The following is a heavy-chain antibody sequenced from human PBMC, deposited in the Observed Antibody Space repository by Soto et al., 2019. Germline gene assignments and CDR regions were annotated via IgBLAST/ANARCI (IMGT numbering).Heavy chain of an antibody. CDR1: GYTFTSYG. V-gene: IGHV1-18*01. Sequence: QVQLVQSGAEVKKPGASVKVSCKASGYTFTSYGISWVRQAPGQGLEWMGWISTYNGNTNYAQKLQCIGTRTTDTCTSTAYMELRSLRSDDTAVYYCARGAVTTYADYWGQGTLVTVPS. CDR3: ARGAVTTYADY. CDR2: ISTYNGNT. D-gene: IGHD4-17*01. J-gene: IGHJ4*02.